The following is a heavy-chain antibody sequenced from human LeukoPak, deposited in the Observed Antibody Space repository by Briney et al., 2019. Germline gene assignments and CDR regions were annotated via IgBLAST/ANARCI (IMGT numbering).Heavy chain of an antibody. V-gene: IGHV1-8*01. J-gene: IGHJ5*02. D-gene: IGHD3-22*01. CDR1: GYTFTSYD. CDR2: MNPNSGNT. CDR3: GIDYYDSSGYRNYNWFDP. Sequence: GASVKVSCKASGYTFTSYDINWVRQATGQGLEWMGWMNPNSGNTGYAQKFQGRVTMTRNTSISTAYMELSSLRSEDTAVYYCGIDYYDSSGYRNYNWFDPWGQGTLVTVSS.